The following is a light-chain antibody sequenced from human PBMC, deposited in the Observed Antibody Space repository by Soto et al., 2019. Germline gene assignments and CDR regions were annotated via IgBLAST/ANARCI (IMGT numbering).Light chain of an antibody. V-gene: IGLV2-8*01. J-gene: IGLJ2*01. CDR3: SSYAGSNNFVV. Sequence: QSVLTQPASVSGSPGQSITISCTGTDSDVGGYNYVSWYQQHPGKAPKLIIYEVSKRPSGVPDRFSGSKSGNTASLTVSGLQAEDEADYYCSSYAGSNNFVVFGGGTKLTVL. CDR1: DSDVGGYNY. CDR2: EVS.